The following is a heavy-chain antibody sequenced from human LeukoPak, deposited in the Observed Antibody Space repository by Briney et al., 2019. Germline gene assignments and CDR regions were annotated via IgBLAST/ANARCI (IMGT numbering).Heavy chain of an antibody. Sequence: PSETLSLTCAVYGGSFSGYYWSWIRQPPGKGLEWIGEINHSGSTNYNPSLKSRVTISVDTSKNQFSLKLSSVTAADTAVYYCARDLSGADAFDIWGQGTMVTVSS. D-gene: IGHD3-10*01. CDR2: INHSGST. J-gene: IGHJ3*02. CDR3: ARDLSGADAFDI. V-gene: IGHV4-34*01. CDR1: GGSFSGYY.